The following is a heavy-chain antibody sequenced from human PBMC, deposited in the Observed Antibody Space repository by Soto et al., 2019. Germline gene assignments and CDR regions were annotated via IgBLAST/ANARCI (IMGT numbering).Heavy chain of an antibody. CDR1: GYAFTSYG. J-gene: IGHJ3*02. V-gene: IGHV1-18*01. CDR3: AREGHDYGEGAFDI. CDR2: ISAYNGNT. Sequence: ASVKVSCKASGYAFTSYGISWVRQAPGQGLEWMGWISAYNGNTNYAQKLQGRVTMTTDTSTSTAYMELRSLRSDDTAVYYCAREGHDYGEGAFDIGGQGKRVTVSS. D-gene: IGHD4-17*01.